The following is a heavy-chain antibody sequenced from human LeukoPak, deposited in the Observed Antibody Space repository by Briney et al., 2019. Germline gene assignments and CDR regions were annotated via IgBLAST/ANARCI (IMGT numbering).Heavy chain of an antibody. Sequence: SETLSLTCTVSSDFITAYYWSWIRQPPGKGLEWIGYIYYSGSTNYNPSLKSRVTISVDTSKNQFSLKLSSVTAADTAVYYCARVYYDILTGNEYYFDYWGQGTLVTVSS. J-gene: IGHJ4*02. CDR2: IYYSGST. D-gene: IGHD3-9*01. CDR1: SDFITAYY. CDR3: ARVYYDILTGNEYYFDY. V-gene: IGHV4-59*01.